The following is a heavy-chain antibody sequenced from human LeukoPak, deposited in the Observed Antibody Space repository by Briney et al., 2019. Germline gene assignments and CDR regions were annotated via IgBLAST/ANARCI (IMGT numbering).Heavy chain of an antibody. CDR2: IYYSGST. D-gene: IGHD3-22*01. Sequence: PSETLSLTCTVSGGSISSSSYYWGWIRQPPGKGLEWIGSIYYSGSTYYNPSLKSRVTISVDTSKNQFSLKPSSVTAADTAVYYCARDAGSGYPGFDYWGQGTLVTVSS. V-gene: IGHV4-39*07. CDR1: GGSISSSSYY. CDR3: ARDAGSGYPGFDY. J-gene: IGHJ4*02.